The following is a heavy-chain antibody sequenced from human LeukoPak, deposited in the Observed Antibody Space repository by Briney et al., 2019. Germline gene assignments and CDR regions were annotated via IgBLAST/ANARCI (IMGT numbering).Heavy chain of an antibody. V-gene: IGHV1-69*04. Sequence: GSSVKVSCKASGGTFSSYGVSWVRQPPGQGLEWMGMIIPILAITNYAQNFQGRVTITADKSTSTAYMELSSLRSEDTAVYYCARTNYYDSSGYQGAGTYYYGMDVWGQGTTVTVSS. D-gene: IGHD3-22*01. CDR2: IIPILAIT. CDR1: GGTFSSYG. J-gene: IGHJ6*02. CDR3: ARTNYYDSSGYQGAGTYYYGMDV.